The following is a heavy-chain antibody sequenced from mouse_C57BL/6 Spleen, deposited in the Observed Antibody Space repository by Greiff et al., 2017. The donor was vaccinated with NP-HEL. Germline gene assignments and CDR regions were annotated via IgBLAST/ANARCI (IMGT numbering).Heavy chain of an antibody. CDR1: GFNIKDDY. CDR2: IDPENGDT. V-gene: IGHV14-4*01. Sequence: EVMLVESGAELVRPGASVKLSCTASGFNIKDDYMHWVKQRPEQGLEWIGWIDPENGDTEYASKFQGKATITADTSSNTAYLQLSSLTSEDTAVYYCTTPIYYGNFDVWGTGTTVTVSS. CDR3: TTPIYYGNFDV. J-gene: IGHJ1*03. D-gene: IGHD2-1*01.